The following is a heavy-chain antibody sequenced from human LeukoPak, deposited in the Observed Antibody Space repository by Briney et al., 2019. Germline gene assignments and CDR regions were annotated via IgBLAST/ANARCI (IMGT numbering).Heavy chain of an antibody. V-gene: IGHV3-7*01. CDR1: GFTFSSFW. CDR3: ARYTGYYLDF. D-gene: IGHD5-12*01. CDR2: INQGGSES. Sequence: GGSLRRSPAASGFTFSSFWMIWVRQAPGKELEGVAKINQGGSESYYADSVKGRFTFSRDNAKTSLYLQMNSLRDEDTAVYYCARYTGYYLDFWGQGSLVTVSS. J-gene: IGHJ4*02.